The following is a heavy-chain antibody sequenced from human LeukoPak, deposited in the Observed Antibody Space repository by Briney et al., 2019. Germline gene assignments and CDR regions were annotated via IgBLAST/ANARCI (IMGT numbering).Heavy chain of an antibody. CDR2: LSHDGSNE. D-gene: IGHD2-21*02. Sequence: GGSLRLSCAASGFTFSRYIMHWVRQAPGKGLEWVAVLSHDGSNEHYADSVKGQFTISRDNSKNTLYLQMNSLKAEDTAVYYCARGRPDCGGDCYPLDYWGQGTLVTVSS. CDR1: GFTFSRYI. CDR3: ARGRPDCGGDCYPLDY. J-gene: IGHJ4*02. V-gene: IGHV3-30*14.